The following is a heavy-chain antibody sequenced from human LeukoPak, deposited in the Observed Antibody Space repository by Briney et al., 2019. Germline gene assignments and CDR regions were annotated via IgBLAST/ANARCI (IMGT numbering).Heavy chain of an antibody. J-gene: IGHJ4*02. Sequence: GRSLRLSCAASGLTFSSYAMHWVRQAPGKGLEWVAVISYDGSNKYYADSVKGRFTISRDNSKNTLYLQMNSLRAEDTAVYYCARGVRTGGGHYFDYWGQGTLVTVSS. V-gene: IGHV3-30*04. CDR3: ARGVRTGGGHYFDY. CDR1: GLTFSSYA. CDR2: ISYDGSNK. D-gene: IGHD7-27*01.